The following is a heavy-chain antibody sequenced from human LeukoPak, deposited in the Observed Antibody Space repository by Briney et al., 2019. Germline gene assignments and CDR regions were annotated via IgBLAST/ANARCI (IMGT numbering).Heavy chain of an antibody. CDR1: GFTFSSYA. V-gene: IGHV3-23*01. CDR2: ISGSGGST. Sequence: GGSLRLSCAASGFTFSSYAMSWVRQAPGKGLEWVSAISGSGGSTYYADCVKGRFTISRDNSKNTLYLQMNSLRAEDTAVYYCAKDNDAGDSSSWYEPYYFDYWGQGTLVTVSS. D-gene: IGHD6-13*01. J-gene: IGHJ4*02. CDR3: AKDNDAGDSSSWYEPYYFDY.